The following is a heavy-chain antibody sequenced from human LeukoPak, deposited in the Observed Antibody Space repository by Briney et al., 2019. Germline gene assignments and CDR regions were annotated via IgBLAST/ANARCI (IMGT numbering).Heavy chain of an antibody. J-gene: IGHJ6*02. CDR2: IRSKANSYAT. CDR3: TSSIAAAGNYYYGMDV. CDR1: GFTFSGSA. D-gene: IGHD6-13*01. V-gene: IGHV3-73*01. Sequence: PGGSLKLSCAASGFTFSGSAMHWVRHASGKGLELVGRIRSKANSYATAYAASVKGRFTISRDDSKNTAYLQMNSLKTEDTAVYYCTSSIAAAGNYYYGMDVWGQGTTVTVSS.